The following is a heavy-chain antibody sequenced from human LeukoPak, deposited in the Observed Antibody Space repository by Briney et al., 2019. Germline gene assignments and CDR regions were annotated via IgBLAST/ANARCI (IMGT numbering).Heavy chain of an antibody. D-gene: IGHD1-14*01. V-gene: IGHV3-48*03. CDR2: ISSSGSPV. Sequence: GGSLRLSCAASGFTFSSYEMNWARQAPGKGLERVSYISSSGSPVYYPDSVKGRFSISRDNAENSLYLQMNSLRVEDTAVYYCAAKEGTRSDFDYWGQGILVTVSS. J-gene: IGHJ4*02. CDR3: AAKEGTRSDFDY. CDR1: GFTFSSYE.